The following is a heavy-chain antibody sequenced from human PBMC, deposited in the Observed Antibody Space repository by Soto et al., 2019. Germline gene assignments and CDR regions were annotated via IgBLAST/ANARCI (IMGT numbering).Heavy chain of an antibody. CDR1: GFPLDDYA. CDR2: INWNSGSI. V-gene: IGHV3-9*01. D-gene: IGHD6-13*01. CDR3: VKDESINWYSGHFRH. Sequence: SLRLSRAASGFPLDDYAMHWVRHVPGKGLEWVSGINWNSGSIGYADSVKGRFAISRDNAKNSLHLQMNSLRAEDTAFYYCVKDESINWYSGHFRHWGQGTLLTVSS. J-gene: IGHJ1*01.